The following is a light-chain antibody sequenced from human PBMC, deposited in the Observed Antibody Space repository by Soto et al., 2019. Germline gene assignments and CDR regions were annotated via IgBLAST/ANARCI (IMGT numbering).Light chain of an antibody. J-gene: IGKJ1*01. CDR1: QSLETSDGDTY. V-gene: IGKV2-30*01. Sequence: DVVITQSPLSLPVTLGQPASISCRSSQSLETSDGDTYLNWFHQRPGQSPRRLIYKVSKRDSGVPDRFSGSGSGTDFTLKITRVEAEDFATYYCQHYNSYSEAFGQGTKVDIK. CDR3: QHYNSYSEA. CDR2: KVS.